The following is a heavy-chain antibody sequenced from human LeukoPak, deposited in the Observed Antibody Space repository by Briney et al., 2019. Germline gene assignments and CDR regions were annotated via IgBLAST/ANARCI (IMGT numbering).Heavy chain of an antibody. D-gene: IGHD5-12*01. V-gene: IGHV1-8*03. Sequence: ASVKVSCKASGYTFTSYDINWVRQATGQGLEWMGWMNPNSGNTGYAQKFQGRVTITRNTSISTAYMELSSLRSEDTAVYYCAREWRYPGYYYYMDVWGKGTTVTVSS. CDR3: AREWRYPGYYYYMDV. CDR2: MNPNSGNT. CDR1: GYTFTSYD. J-gene: IGHJ6*03.